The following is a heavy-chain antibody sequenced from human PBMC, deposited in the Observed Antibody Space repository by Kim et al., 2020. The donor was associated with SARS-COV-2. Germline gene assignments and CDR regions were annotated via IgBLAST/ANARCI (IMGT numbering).Heavy chain of an antibody. Sequence: GGSLRLSCAASGFTFSDYTMNWVRQAPGKGLEWISYIRSGSSTTYYADSVKGRFTISRDNAKNSLYLQMNSLRDEDTAVYYCARSGYCSGGSCQDNWGQGTLVTVSS. V-gene: IGHV3-48*02. J-gene: IGHJ4*02. CDR1: GFTFSDYT. CDR2: IRSGSSTT. CDR3: ARSGYCSGGSCQDN. D-gene: IGHD2-15*01.